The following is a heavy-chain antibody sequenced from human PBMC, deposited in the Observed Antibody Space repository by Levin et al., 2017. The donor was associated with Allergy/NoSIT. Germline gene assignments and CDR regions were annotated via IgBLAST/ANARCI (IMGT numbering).Heavy chain of an antibody. CDR3: ARGLGYCSGGSCYSDYYYYGMDV. CDR1: GFTFSSYS. V-gene: IGHV3-21*01. Sequence: SGGSLRLSCAASGFTFSSYSMNWVRQAPGKGLEWVSSISSSSSYIYYADSVKGRFTISRDNAKNSLYLQMNSLRAEDTAVYYCARGLGYCSGGSCYSDYYYYGMDVWGQGTTVTVSS. J-gene: IGHJ6*02. CDR2: ISSSSSYI. D-gene: IGHD2-15*01.